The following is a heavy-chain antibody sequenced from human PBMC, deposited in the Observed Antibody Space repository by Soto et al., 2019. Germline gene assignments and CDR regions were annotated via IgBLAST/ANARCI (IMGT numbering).Heavy chain of an antibody. CDR1: GFTFSTYW. CDR2: ISTDGSST. D-gene: IGHD2-2*01. J-gene: IGHJ4*02. Sequence: EVQLVESGGGLVQPGGSLRLSCAVTGFTFSTYWMHWVRQGPGKGLVWVSRISTDGSSTTYADSVKGRFTISRDNAKNTLYLQMNSLSAEDTAVYYCARATGSNHPFDYWGQGTLVTVSS. CDR3: ARATGSNHPFDY. V-gene: IGHV3-74*01.